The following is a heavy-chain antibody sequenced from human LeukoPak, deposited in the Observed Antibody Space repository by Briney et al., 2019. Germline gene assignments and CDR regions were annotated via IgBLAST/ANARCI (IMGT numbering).Heavy chain of an antibody. D-gene: IGHD1-26*01. Sequence: SETLSLTCSVSGGSFTNYYRSWIRQPAGKGLEWIGRISTSGGTNYNPSLKSRVTLSVDTSKNHFSLNLSSVPAADTAVYYCVREGIVGAASDFDYWGQGTLVTVSS. V-gene: IGHV4-4*07. CDR2: ISTSGGT. CDR1: GGSFTNYY. J-gene: IGHJ4*02. CDR3: VREGIVGAASDFDY.